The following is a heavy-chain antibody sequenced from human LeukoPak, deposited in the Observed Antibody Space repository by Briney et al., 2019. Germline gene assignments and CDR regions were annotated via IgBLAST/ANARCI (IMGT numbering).Heavy chain of an antibody. J-gene: IGHJ4*02. CDR1: GYTFTSYY. Sequence: GASVKVSCKASGYTFTSYYMHWVRQAPGQGLEWMGIISPSGDTTNYAQKFQGRVSMTRDSSTSTVYMELSSLRSDDTAVYYCARIPEMTTMKGLGYWGQGTLVTVSS. CDR3: ARIPEMTTMKGLGY. D-gene: IGHD5-24*01. CDR2: ISPSGDTT. V-gene: IGHV1-46*01.